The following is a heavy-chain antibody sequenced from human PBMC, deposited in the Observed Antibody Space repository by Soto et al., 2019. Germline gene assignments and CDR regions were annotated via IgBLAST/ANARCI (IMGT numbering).Heavy chain of an antibody. CDR1: GFTFNNYA. J-gene: IGHJ6*02. CDR3: ARGYSYRLDV. Sequence: QVQLVESGGGVVQPGRSLRLSCAASGFTFNNYAMRWVRQAPGKGLEWVAVTSYDGSNTYYADSVKGRFTISRDNSKNTLYLQMNSLRAEDTAVYYCARGYSYRLDVWGQGTTVTVSS. V-gene: IGHV3-30-3*01. CDR2: TSYDGSNT. D-gene: IGHD5-18*01.